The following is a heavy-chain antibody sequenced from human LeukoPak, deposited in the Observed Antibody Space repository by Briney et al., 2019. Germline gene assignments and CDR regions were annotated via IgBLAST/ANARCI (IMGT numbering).Heavy chain of an antibody. D-gene: IGHD3-10*01. V-gene: IGHV1-24*01. Sequence: ASVKVSCKVSGYTLTELSMHWVRQAPGKGLEWMGGFDPEDGETIYAQKFQGRVTMTEVTSTDTAYMELSSLRSEDTAVYYCATVRNEDTMARGVIITATSGYFDYWGLGTLVTVSS. CDR1: GYTLTELS. CDR3: ATVRNEDTMARGVIITATSGYFDY. CDR2: FDPEDGET. J-gene: IGHJ4*02.